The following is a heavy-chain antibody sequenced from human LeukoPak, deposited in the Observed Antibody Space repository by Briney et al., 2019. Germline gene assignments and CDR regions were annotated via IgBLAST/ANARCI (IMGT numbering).Heavy chain of an antibody. CDR2: ISGSGGST. CDR1: GFTFSSYA. V-gene: IGHV3-23*01. D-gene: IGHD2-21*02. Sequence: GGSLRLSCAASGFTFSSYAMSWVRQAPGKGLEWVSAISGSGGSTYYADSVKGRFTISRDNSKNTLYLQMNSLRAEDTAVYYCAKDVSLDCGGDCYMNWGQGTLVTVSS. CDR3: AKDVSLDCGGDCYMN. J-gene: IGHJ4*02.